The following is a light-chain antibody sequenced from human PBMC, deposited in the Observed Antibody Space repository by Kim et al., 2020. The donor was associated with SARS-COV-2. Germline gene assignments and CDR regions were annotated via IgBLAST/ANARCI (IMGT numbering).Light chain of an antibody. CDR1: QSVINW. CDR2: DVS. J-gene: IGKJ2*01. V-gene: IGKV1-5*01. Sequence: SSSFGDSVTIPCRASQSVINWLAWYQHKLGKAPKLLIYDVSILSDGVPSRFSGSGSGTEFTLTVSSLQPDDFATYYCQHYYDYPYAFGPGPSWRS. CDR3: QHYYDYPYA.